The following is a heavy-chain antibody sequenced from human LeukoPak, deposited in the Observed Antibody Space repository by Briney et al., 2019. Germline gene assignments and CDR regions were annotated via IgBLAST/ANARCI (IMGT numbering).Heavy chain of an antibody. D-gene: IGHD7-27*01. CDR3: ARDVGISF. Sequence: PPGGSLRLSCTASGFTFSGAWMTWVRQAPGKGLEWVANIREDGTEKNYVDSVKGRFTISRDNAKNSLFLQMNNLRDDDTAIYYCARDVGISFWGQGTLVTVSS. CDR2: IREDGTEK. V-gene: IGHV3-7*01. J-gene: IGHJ4*02. CDR1: GFTFSGAW.